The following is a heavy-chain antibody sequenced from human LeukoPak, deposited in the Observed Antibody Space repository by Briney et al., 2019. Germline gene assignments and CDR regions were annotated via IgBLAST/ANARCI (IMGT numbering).Heavy chain of an antibody. CDR1: GGSISSSNW. J-gene: IGHJ4*02. CDR2: IYHSGST. V-gene: IGHV4-4*02. D-gene: IGHD3-22*01. CDR3: ARGLYDSSGLPYFDY. Sequence: NTSETLSLTCAVSGGSISSSNWWSWVRQPPGKGLEWIGEIYHSGSTNYNPSLKSRVTISVDTSKNQFSLKLSSVTAADTAVYYCARGLYDSSGLPYFDYWGQGTLVTVSS.